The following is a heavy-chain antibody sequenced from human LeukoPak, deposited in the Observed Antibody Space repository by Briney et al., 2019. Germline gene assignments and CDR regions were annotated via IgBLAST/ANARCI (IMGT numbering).Heavy chain of an antibody. D-gene: IGHD4-17*01. J-gene: IGHJ4*02. CDR2: IWYDGSNK. CDR1: GFTFSTYG. Sequence: GRSLRLSCAASGFTFSTYGMHWVRQAPGKGLEWLTDIWYDGSNKYYTDSVKGRFTISRDNSKNTLYLQMSSLRAEDTAVYYCATDRQLRYFDHWGQGTLVTVSS. V-gene: IGHV3-33*01. CDR3: ATDRQLRYFDH.